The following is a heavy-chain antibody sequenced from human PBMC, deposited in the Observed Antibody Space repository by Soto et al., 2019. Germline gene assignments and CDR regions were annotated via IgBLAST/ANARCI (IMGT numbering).Heavy chain of an antibody. D-gene: IGHD5-18*01. J-gene: IGHJ4*02. Sequence: QEQLVESGGGVVQPGRSLKLSCADSGFTFSSYAMHWVHQAPGKGLEWVAIISYDGTIKYYADSVKGRFTISRDNSKNTLYLQMNSLRAEDTAVYYCARDLSGYGYDYWGQGTLVTVSS. CDR1: GFTFSSYA. V-gene: IGHV3-30*04. CDR3: ARDLSGYGYDY. CDR2: ISYDGTIK.